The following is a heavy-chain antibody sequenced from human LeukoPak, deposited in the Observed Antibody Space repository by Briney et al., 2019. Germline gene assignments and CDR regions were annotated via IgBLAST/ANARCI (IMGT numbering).Heavy chain of an antibody. J-gene: IGHJ4*02. V-gene: IGHV4-59*08. CDR2: IYYSGST. Sequence: PSETLSLTCTVSGGSISSYYWSWIRQPPGKGLEWIGYIYYSGSTYYNPSLKSRVTISVDKSKNQFSLKLSSATAADTAVYYCASSTIVWVFDYCGRGTLATVSS. CDR3: ASSTIVWVFDY. D-gene: IGHD3-10*01. CDR1: GGSISSYY.